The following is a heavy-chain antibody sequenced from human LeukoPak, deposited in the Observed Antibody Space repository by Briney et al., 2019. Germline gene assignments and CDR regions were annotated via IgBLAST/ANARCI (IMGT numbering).Heavy chain of an antibody. Sequence: ASVKVSCKASGYTFTSYGISWVRQAPGQGLEWMGIINPSGGSTSYAQKFQGRVTMTRDTSTSTVYMELSSLRSEDTAVYYCARSTGDSFDYWGQGTLVTVSS. CDR2: INPSGGST. CDR3: ARSTGDSFDY. D-gene: IGHD7-27*01. CDR1: GYTFTSYG. J-gene: IGHJ4*02. V-gene: IGHV1-46*01.